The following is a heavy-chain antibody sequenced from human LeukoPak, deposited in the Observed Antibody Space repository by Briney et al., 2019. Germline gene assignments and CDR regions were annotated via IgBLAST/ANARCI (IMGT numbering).Heavy chain of an antibody. CDR2: ISSSGNTT. CDR3: ARDGGSSWYFDY. J-gene: IGHJ4*02. CDR1: GFTFSDYY. V-gene: IGHV3-11*04. Sequence: PGGSLRLSCAASGFTFSDYYMSWIRQAPGKGLEWVSYISSSGNTTYHADSVKGRFTISRDNAKNSLYLQMSSLRAEDTDVYYCARDGGSSWYFDYWGQGTLVTVSP. D-gene: IGHD6-13*01.